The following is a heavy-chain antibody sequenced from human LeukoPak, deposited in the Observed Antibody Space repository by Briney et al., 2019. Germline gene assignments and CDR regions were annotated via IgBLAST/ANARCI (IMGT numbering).Heavy chain of an antibody. CDR3: AKDLYFDY. CDR2: ISYDGSNK. V-gene: IGHV3-30*18. J-gene: IGHJ4*02. CDR1: GFTFSSYG. Sequence: GGSLRLSCAASGFTFSSYGMHWVRQAPGKGLEWVAVISYDGSNKYYADSVKGRFTISRDNSKNTLYLQMNSLRAEDTAVYYCAKDLYFDYWGQGTLVTVSS.